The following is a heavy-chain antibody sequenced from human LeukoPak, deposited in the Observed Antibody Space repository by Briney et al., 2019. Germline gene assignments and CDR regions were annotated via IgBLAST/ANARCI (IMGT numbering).Heavy chain of an antibody. CDR2: ISGSGGST. CDR1: GFTFSSYA. V-gene: IGHV3-23*01. Sequence: GGSLRLSCAASGFTFSSYAMSWVRQAPGKGLEWVSAISGSGGSTYYADSVKGRFTISRDNSKNSLYLQMNSLRAEDTAIYYCASYSSTWGWFDPWGQGTLVTVSS. CDR3: ASYSSTWGWFDP. J-gene: IGHJ5*02. D-gene: IGHD6-13*01.